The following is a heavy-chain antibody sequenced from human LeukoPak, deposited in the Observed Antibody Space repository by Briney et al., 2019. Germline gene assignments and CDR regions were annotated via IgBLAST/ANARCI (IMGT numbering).Heavy chain of an antibody. D-gene: IGHD5-18*01. CDR2: IGSSSSYI. V-gene: IGHV3-21*01. CDR3: AASTKHTAMVDY. CDR1: GFTFSSYS. J-gene: IGHJ4*02. Sequence: GGSLRLSCAASGFTFSSYSMNWVRQAPGKGQEWVSSIGSSSSYIYYADSVKGRFTISRDNAKNSLHLQMNSLRAEDTAVYYCAASTKHTAMVDYWGQGTLVTVSS.